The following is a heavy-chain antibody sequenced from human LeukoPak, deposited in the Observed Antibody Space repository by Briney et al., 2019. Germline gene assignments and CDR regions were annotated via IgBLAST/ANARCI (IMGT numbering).Heavy chain of an antibody. D-gene: IGHD3-10*01. CDR2: ISYDGSNK. J-gene: IGHJ4*02. V-gene: IGHV3-30*12. Sequence: GGSLRLSCAASGFTFSSYGMHWVRQAPGKGLEWVAVISYDGSNKYYADSVKGRFTISRDNSKNTLYLQMNSLRAEDTAAYYCARSGFGELSFFDYWGQGTLVTVSS. CDR3: ARSGFGELSFFDY. CDR1: GFTFSSYG.